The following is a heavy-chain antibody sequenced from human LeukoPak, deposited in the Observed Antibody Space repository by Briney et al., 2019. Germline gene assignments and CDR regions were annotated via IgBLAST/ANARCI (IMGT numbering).Heavy chain of an antibody. Sequence: ASVKVSCKASGGTFSSYAISWVRQAPGQGLEWMGGIIPIFGTANYAQKFQGRVTITADKSTSTAYMELSSLRSEDTAVYYCARDRRRPLITMVRGSGGPPDYWGQGTLVTVSS. V-gene: IGHV1-69*06. J-gene: IGHJ4*02. CDR2: IIPIFGTA. CDR1: GGTFSSYA. D-gene: IGHD3-10*01. CDR3: ARDRRRPLITMVRGSGGPPDY.